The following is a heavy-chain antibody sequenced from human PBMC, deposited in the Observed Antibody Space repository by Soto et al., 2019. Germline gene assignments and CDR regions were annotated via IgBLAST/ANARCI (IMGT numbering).Heavy chain of an antibody. CDR1: GGSIRSGGYY. J-gene: IGHJ6*02. V-gene: IGHV4-31*03. CDR2: IYYSGST. D-gene: IGHD2-2*01. CDR3: ARDRRYCSSTSCPSYYYGMDV. Sequence: SETLSLTCTVSGGSIRSGGYYWSWIRQHPGKGLEWVGYIYYSGSTYYNPSLKRRVTISVDTSKNQFSLKLSSVTAADTAVYYCARDRRYCSSTSCPSYYYGMDVWGQGTTVTVS.